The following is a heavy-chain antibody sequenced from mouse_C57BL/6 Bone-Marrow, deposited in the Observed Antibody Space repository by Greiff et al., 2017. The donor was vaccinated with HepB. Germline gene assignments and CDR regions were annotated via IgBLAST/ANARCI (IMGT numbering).Heavy chain of an antibody. CDR1: GFTFSDYY. CDR2: ISNGGGST. CDR3: ATTVGATDWFAY. D-gene: IGHD1-1*01. Sequence: EVKLMESGGGLVQPGGSLTLSCAASGFTFSDYYVYWVRQTPEKRLEWVAYISNGGGSTYYPDTVKGHFNISRDNSKNTLYLQMSRLKSEDTAMYYCATTVGATDWFAYWGQGTLVTVSA. V-gene: IGHV5-12*01. J-gene: IGHJ3*01.